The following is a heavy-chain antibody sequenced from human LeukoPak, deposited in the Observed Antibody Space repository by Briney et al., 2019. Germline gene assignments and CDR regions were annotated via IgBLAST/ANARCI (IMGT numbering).Heavy chain of an antibody. CDR1: GFTFSSYS. CDR3: ARDYDSSGYYYSLFDY. Sequence: GGSLRLSCAASGFTFSSYSMNWVRQAPGKGLEWVSSISSSSSTIYYADSVKGRFTISRDNAKNSLYLQMNSLRAEDTAVYYCARDYDSSGYYYSLFDYWGQGTLVTVSS. CDR2: ISSSSSTI. V-gene: IGHV3-48*01. J-gene: IGHJ4*02. D-gene: IGHD3-22*01.